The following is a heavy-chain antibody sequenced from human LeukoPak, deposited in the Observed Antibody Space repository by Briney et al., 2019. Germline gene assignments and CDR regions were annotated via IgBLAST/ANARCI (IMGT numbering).Heavy chain of an antibody. V-gene: IGHV3-64D*06. D-gene: IGHD1-1*01. J-gene: IGHJ4*02. CDR2: ISMNAQTT. CDR1: GFTFTSHV. CDR3: VREGLERRTNFDY. Sequence: GGSLRLSCSASGFTFTSHVMHWVRQAPGKGLQYVSGISMNAQTTYYAGSVKGRFTISRDSSKNTVYLQMDSLTAEDTAVYYCVREGLERRTNFDYWGQGTLVSVSS.